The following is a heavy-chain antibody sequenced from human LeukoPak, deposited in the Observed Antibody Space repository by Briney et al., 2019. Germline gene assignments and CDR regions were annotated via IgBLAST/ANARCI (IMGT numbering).Heavy chain of an antibody. J-gene: IGHJ4*02. D-gene: IGHD3-10*01. V-gene: IGHV1-3*01. CDR3: ARDWDPMWFGELFPY. Sequence: ASGKVCRNASGYTFTSYAMHLVRQAPGQRLEWMGWINAGNGNTKYSQKFPGRVTITRDTSASTAYMELSSLRSEDTAVYYCARDWDPMWFGELFPYWGQGTLVTVSS. CDR1: GYTFTSYA. CDR2: INAGNGNT.